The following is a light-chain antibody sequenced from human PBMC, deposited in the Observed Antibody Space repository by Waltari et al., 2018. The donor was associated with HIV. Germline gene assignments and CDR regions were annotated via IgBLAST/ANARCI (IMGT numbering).Light chain of an antibody. CDR2: EVN. Sequence: QSALTQPPSASGSPGQSVTISCTGTSSDVGGSKYVFWYQQHPGKAPKLMIYEVNKRPSGVPDRFSGSKSANTASLTVSGLQADDEADYYCNSYAGSNNWVFGGGIKLTVL. V-gene: IGLV2-8*01. J-gene: IGLJ3*02. CDR3: NSYAGSNNWV. CDR1: SSDVGGSKY.